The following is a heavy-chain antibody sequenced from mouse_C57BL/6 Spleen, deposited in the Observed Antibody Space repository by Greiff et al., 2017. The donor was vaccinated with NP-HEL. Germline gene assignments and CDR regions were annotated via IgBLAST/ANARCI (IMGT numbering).Heavy chain of an antibody. J-gene: IGHJ1*03. CDR1: GYAFSSSW. V-gene: IGHV1-82*01. D-gene: IGHD1-1*01. CDR2: IYPGDGDT. Sequence: VKVVESGPELVKPGASVKISCKASGYAFSSSWMNWVKQRPGKGLEWIGRIYPGDGDTNYNGKFKGKATLTADKSSSTAYMQLSSLTSEDSAVYFCARGSSHWYFDVWGTGTTVTVSS. CDR3: ARGSSHWYFDV.